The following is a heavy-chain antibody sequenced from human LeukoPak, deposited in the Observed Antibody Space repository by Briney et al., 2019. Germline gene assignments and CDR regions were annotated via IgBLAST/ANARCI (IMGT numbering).Heavy chain of an antibody. V-gene: IGHV1-18*01. D-gene: IGHD1-14*01. J-gene: IGHJ4*02. Sequence: ASVTVSFTASGYTFTSYGISWVRQAPGQGLEWMGWISAYNGNTNYAQKLQGRVTMTTDTSTSTAYMELRSLRSDDTAVYYCARDRNRYYFDYWGQGTLVTVSS. CDR1: GYTFTSYG. CDR3: ARDRNRYYFDY. CDR2: ISAYNGNT.